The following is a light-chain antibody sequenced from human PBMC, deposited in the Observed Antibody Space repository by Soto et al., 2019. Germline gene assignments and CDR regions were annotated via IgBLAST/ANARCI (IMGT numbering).Light chain of an antibody. Sequence: EIVLTQSPATLSLSPGERATLSCRASQSVGSYFAWYQQKPGQAPRLLIYDASNSATGIPARFSGSGSGTDFTLTISSLEPYDFAVYYCQQRGNWPVTFGQGTRVDIK. CDR3: QQRGNWPVT. V-gene: IGKV3-11*01. CDR2: DAS. CDR1: QSVGSY. J-gene: IGKJ1*01.